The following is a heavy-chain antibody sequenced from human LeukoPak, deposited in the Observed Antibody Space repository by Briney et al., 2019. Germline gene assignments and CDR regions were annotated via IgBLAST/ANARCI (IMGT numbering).Heavy chain of an antibody. Sequence: GGSLRLSCVASGFIFNNYKMNWVRQAPGKGLEWLSDISSSGDTIYYADSVRGRFTISRDNAGNSLYLQMNSLKAEDTAVYYCARDFNGVSDYWGQGTLVTVSS. D-gene: IGHD3-10*01. CDR2: ISSSGDTI. V-gene: IGHV3-48*03. J-gene: IGHJ4*02. CDR1: GFIFNNYK. CDR3: ARDFNGVSDY.